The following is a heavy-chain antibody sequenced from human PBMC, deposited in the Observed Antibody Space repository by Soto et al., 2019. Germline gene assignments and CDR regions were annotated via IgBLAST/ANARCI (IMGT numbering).Heavy chain of an antibody. V-gene: IGHV3-30-3*01. J-gene: IGHJ4*02. CDR1: GFIFSSYT. CDR3: ARDPARYYFDY. Sequence: GGSLRLSCTASGFIFSSYTMHWVRQAPGKGLEWVGVITYDGSNQYYADSVKGRFTISRDNSRNMLFLQMNSLRPDDTAVYYCARDPARYYFDYWGRGTLVTGSS. CDR2: ITYDGSNQ.